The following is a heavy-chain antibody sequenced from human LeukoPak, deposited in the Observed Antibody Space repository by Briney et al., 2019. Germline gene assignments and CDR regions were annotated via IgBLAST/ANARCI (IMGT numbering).Heavy chain of an antibody. CDR3: ARDTRYSSGWYNP. CDR2: VNPNSGGT. J-gene: IGHJ3*01. V-gene: IGHV1-2*02. CDR1: GYTFTSYG. Sequence: ASVKVSCKASGYTFTSYGISWMRQAPGQGLEWMGWVNPNSGGTNYAQKFQGRVTMTRDTSISTAYMELSRLRSDDTAVYYCARDTRYSSGWYNPWGQGTMVTVSS. D-gene: IGHD6-19*01.